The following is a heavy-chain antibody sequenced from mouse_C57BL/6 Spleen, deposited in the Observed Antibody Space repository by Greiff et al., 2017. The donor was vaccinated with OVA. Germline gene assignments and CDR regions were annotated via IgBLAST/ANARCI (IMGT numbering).Heavy chain of an antibody. CDR1: GFTFTDYY. V-gene: IGHV7-3*01. J-gene: IGHJ3*01. D-gene: IGHD2-3*01. CDR2: IRNKANGYTT. CDR3: ARWSDGYTRGFAY. Sequence: EVKLMESGGGLVQPGGSLSLSCAASGFTFTDYYMSWVRQPPGKALEWLGFIRNKANGYTTEYSASVKGRFTISRDNSQSILYLQMNALRAEDSATYYCARWSDGYTRGFAYWGQGTLVTVSA.